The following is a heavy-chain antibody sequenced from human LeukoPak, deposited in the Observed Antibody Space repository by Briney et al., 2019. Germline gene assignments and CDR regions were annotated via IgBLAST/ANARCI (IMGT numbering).Heavy chain of an antibody. CDR1: GFTFSSYS. CDR2: ISSSSSYI. Sequence: PGGSLRLSCAASGFTFSSYSMNWVRQAPGKGLEWVSSISSSSSYIYYADSVKGRFTISRDNAKNSLYLQMNSLRAEDTAVYYCARDLAAWDYNWFDPWGQGTQVTVSS. J-gene: IGHJ5*02. CDR3: ARDLAAWDYNWFDP. D-gene: IGHD6-13*01. V-gene: IGHV3-21*01.